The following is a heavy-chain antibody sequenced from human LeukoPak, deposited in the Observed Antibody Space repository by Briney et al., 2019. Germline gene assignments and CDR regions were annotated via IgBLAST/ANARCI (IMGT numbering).Heavy chain of an antibody. CDR1: GFTFYDDA. CDR3: ARSYYEYYYDSSGYYRPYFDY. CDR2: ISWNKGSI. D-gene: IGHD3-22*01. J-gene: IGHJ4*02. V-gene: IGHV3-9*01. Sequence: GGSLRISLAAPGFTFYDDAMPLGRPAPGGGPGWVSGISWNKGSIGYADSVKGRFTISRDNAKNSLYLQMNSLRAEDTAVYYCARSYYEYYYDSSGYYRPYFDYWGQGTLVTVSS.